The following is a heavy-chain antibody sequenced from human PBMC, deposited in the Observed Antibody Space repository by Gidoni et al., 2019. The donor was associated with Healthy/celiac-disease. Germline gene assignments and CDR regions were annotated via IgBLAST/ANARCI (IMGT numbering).Heavy chain of an antibody. CDR3: ARDPTTVTNNGGFDY. Sequence: QVQLQESGPGLVKPSQTLSLTCTVSGGSTSSGDYYWSWIRQPPGKGLEWIGYIYYSGSTYYNPSLKSRVTISVDTSKNQFSLKLSSVTAADTAVYYCARDPTTVTNNGGFDYWGQGTLVTVSS. CDR2: IYYSGST. CDR1: GGSTSSGDYY. J-gene: IGHJ4*02. V-gene: IGHV4-30-4*01. D-gene: IGHD4-17*01.